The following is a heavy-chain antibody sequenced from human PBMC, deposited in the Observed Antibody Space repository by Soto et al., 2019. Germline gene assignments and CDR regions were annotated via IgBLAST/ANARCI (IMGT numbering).Heavy chain of an antibody. Sequence: QVQLVESGGGVVQPGRSLRLSCAASGFTFSSYGMHWVRQAPGKGLEWVAVISYDGSNKYYADSVKGRFTISRDNSKNTLYLQMNSLRAEETAVYYCAKEAKSSWYYYYYYGMDVWGQGTTVTVSS. D-gene: IGHD6-13*01. CDR2: ISYDGSNK. CDR1: GFTFSSYG. V-gene: IGHV3-30*18. CDR3: AKEAKSSWYYYYYYGMDV. J-gene: IGHJ6*02.